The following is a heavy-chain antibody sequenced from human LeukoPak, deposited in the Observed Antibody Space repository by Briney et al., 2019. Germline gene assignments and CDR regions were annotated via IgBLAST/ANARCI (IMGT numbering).Heavy chain of an antibody. CDR2: LSGSGGNT. CDR1: GFSFNTHV. J-gene: IGHJ4*02. D-gene: IGHD3-22*01. Sequence: PGGSLRLSCAASGFSFNTHVMHWVRQAPGKGLEWVSALSGSGGNTYYADSVKGRFSISRDNSKKTLYLQMNSLRVEDTAVYFCANGKSEFSSGRPRGTFWGQGTLVSVSS. CDR3: ANGKSEFSSGRPRGTF. V-gene: IGHV3-23*01.